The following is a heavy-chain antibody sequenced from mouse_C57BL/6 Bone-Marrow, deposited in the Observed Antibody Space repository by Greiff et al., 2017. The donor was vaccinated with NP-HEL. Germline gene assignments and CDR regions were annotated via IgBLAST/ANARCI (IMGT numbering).Heavy chain of an antibody. CDR2: IYPNSGST. J-gene: IGHJ4*01. CDR3: AGSTGRMDF. Sequence: VQLQQSGAELARPGASVKLSCKASGYTFTSYGISWVKQRTGQGLEWIGEIYPNSGSTYYNEKFKGKATLTVDKSSSTAYMELRSLTSEDSAVYCGAGSTGRMDFWGQGTSVTVSS. CDR1: GYTFTSYG. V-gene: IGHV1-81*01. D-gene: IGHD1-1*01.